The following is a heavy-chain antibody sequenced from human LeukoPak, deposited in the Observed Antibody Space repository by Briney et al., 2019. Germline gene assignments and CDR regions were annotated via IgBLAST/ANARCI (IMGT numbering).Heavy chain of an antibody. CDR2: IWYDGSNK. D-gene: IGHD3-10*01. Sequence: GGSLRLSCAASGFTFSSYGMHWVRQAPGKGLEWVAVIWYDGSNKYYADSVKGRFTISRDNSKNTLYLQMNGLRAEDTAVYYCARTSGSYFWQIDYWGQGTLVTVSS. J-gene: IGHJ4*02. CDR3: ARTSGSYFWQIDY. CDR1: GFTFSSYG. V-gene: IGHV3-33*01.